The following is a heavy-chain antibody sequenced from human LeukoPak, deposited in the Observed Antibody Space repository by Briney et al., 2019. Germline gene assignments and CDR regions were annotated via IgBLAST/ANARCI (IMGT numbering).Heavy chain of an antibody. D-gene: IGHD3-10*01. CDR1: GASLSSGDYH. CDR3: ARGFGAGNYGWFDP. Sequence: SETLSLTCTVSGASLSSGDYHWHWIRQPPGKGLEWIGFIHDSGSTYYNPSLKSRVSISRDMSKNQLSLMLSSVTAADTAVYYCARGFGAGNYGWFDPWGQGTLVSVSS. V-gene: IGHV4-30-4*01. CDR2: IHDSGST. J-gene: IGHJ5*02.